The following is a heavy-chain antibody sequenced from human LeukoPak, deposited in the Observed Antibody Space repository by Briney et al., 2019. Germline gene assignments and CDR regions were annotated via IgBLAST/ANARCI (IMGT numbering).Heavy chain of an antibody. V-gene: IGHV3-23*01. CDR2: ISGSGGST. D-gene: IGHD3-9*01. CDR3: AKFRDILTGHEYFQH. CDR1: GFTFSSYA. J-gene: IGHJ1*01. Sequence: GGSLRLSCAASGFTFSSYAMSWVRQAPGKGLEWVSAISGSGGSTYYADSVKGRFTISRDNSKNTLYLQMNSLRAEDTAVCYCAKFRDILTGHEYFQHWGQGTLVTVSS.